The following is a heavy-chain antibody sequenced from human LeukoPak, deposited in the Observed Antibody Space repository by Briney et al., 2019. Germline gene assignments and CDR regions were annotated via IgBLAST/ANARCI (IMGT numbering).Heavy chain of an antibody. D-gene: IGHD3-10*01. CDR2: IYYGGAK. Sequence: SETLSLTCGVSGVSVSSQYWGWIRQPPGTGLEWIGYIYYGGAKNYNPSLKSRTTITPDTSNNHFSLHMTSVAAADTAVYYCATGLFQRGHFDTWGQGILVTVSS. V-gene: IGHV4-59*02. CDR3: ATGLFQRGHFDT. J-gene: IGHJ5*02. CDR1: GVSVSSQY.